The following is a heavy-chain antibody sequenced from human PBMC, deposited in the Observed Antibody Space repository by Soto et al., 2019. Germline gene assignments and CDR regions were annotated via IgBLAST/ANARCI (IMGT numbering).Heavy chain of an antibody. V-gene: IGHV3-23*01. CDR2: ISGSGGST. CDR1: GFTFSGYA. J-gene: IGHJ3*02. D-gene: IGHD3-22*01. Sequence: EVQLLESGGGLVQPGGSLRLSCAASGFTFSGYAMSWVRQAPGKGLEWVSAISGSGGSTYYADSVKGRFTISRDNSKNTLYLQMNSLRAEDTAVYYCAKFPNDYYDTFGAFDIWGQGTMVTVSS. CDR3: AKFPNDYYDTFGAFDI.